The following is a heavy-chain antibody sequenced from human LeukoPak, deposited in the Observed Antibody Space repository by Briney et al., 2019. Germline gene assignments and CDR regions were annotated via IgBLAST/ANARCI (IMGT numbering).Heavy chain of an antibody. V-gene: IGHV3-48*01. CDR3: ARVFAYDSDY. CDR2: ISSSSSTI. CDR1: GFTFSSYS. Sequence: GGSLRLSCAASGFTFSSYSMNWVRQAPGKGLEWVSYISSSSSTIYYADSVKGRFTISRDNAKNSLYLQMNSLRAEDTAVYYCARVFAYDSDYWGQGTLVTVSS. D-gene: IGHD3-16*01. J-gene: IGHJ4*02.